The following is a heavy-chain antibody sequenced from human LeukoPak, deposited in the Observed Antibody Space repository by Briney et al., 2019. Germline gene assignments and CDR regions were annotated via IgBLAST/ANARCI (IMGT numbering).Heavy chain of an antibody. Sequence: SETLSLTCTVSGGSISSGSYYWGWIRQPPGKGLEWIGNVYYSGSTYYNPSLKSRVTISVDTSKNQFSLKLSSVTAADTAVYYCARDQGDSSSWSQIDYWGQGTLVTVSS. J-gene: IGHJ4*02. CDR1: GGSISSGSYY. V-gene: IGHV4-39*07. D-gene: IGHD6-13*01. CDR2: VYYSGST. CDR3: ARDQGDSSSWSQIDY.